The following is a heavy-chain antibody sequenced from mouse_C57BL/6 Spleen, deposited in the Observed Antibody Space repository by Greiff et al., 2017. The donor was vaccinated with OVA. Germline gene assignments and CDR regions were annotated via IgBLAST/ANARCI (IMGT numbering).Heavy chain of an antibody. CDR3: ARWLRQKTAGYFDY. J-gene: IGHJ2*01. D-gene: IGHD2-2*01. CDR2: IWWDDDK. V-gene: IGHV8-8*01. CDR1: GFSLSTFGMG. Sequence: QVTLKVSGPGILQPSQTLSLTCSFSGFSLSTFGMGVGWIRQPSGKGLEWLAHIWWDDDKYYNPALKSRLTISKDTSNNQVFLKIANVDTADTATYYCARWLRQKTAGYFDYWGQGTTLTVSS.